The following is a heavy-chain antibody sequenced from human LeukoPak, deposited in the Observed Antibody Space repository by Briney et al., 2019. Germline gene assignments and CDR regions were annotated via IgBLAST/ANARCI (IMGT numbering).Heavy chain of an antibody. V-gene: IGHV3-23*01. CDR2: ISGSGGST. J-gene: IGHJ4*02. CDR1: GFTFSDYA. CDR3: ARDRVAGYTTY. D-gene: IGHD6-19*01. Sequence: GGSLRLSCAASGFTFSDYAMSWVRQALGKGLKWVSVISGSGGSTYNADSVKGRFTISRDNSKNSLYLQMNSLRAEDTAVYYCARDRVAGYTTYWGQGTLVTVSS.